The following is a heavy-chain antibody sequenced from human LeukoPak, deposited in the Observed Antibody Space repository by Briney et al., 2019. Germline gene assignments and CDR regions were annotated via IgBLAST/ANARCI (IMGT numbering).Heavy chain of an antibody. CDR1: GFTFSHAW. CDR2: IKSKTDGGTT. J-gene: IGHJ4*02. CDR3: TVVNYGSGSYPLGY. D-gene: IGHD3-10*01. V-gene: IGHV3-15*01. Sequence: GGSLRLSCAASGFTFSHAWMSWVRQAPEKGLEWVGRIKSKTDGGTTDYAASVRGRFTISRDDSKNTLYLQMNSLKTEDTAVYYCTVVNYGSGSYPLGYWGQGTLVTVSS.